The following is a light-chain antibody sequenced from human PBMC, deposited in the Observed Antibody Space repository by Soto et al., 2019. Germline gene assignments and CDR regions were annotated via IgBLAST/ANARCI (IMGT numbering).Light chain of an antibody. CDR1: QDISNY. CDR3: QQYDNLPLT. CDR2: DAS. Sequence: DIQMTQSPSSLSASVLYIVTITFQASQDISNYLNWYQQKPGKAPKLLIYDASNLETGVPSRFSGSGSGTDFTFTISSLQPEDIATYYCQQYDNLPLTFGGGTKVDIK. V-gene: IGKV1-33*01. J-gene: IGKJ4*01.